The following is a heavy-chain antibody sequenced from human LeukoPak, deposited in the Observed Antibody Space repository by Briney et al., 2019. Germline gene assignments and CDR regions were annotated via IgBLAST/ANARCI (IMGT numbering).Heavy chain of an antibody. CDR3: AREFVGFGALDY. D-gene: IGHD3-10*01. V-gene: IGHV4-34*01. CDR2: INHSGST. Sequence: SETLSLTCAVYGGSFSGYYWSWIRQPPGKGLEWIGEINHSGSTNYNPSLKSRVTISVDTSKNQFSLKLSSVTAADTAVYYCAREFVGFGALDYWGQGTLVTVSS. J-gene: IGHJ4*02. CDR1: GGSFSGYY.